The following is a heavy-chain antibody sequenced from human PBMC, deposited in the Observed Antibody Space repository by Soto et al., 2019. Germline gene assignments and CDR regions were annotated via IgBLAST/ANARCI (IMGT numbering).Heavy chain of an antibody. J-gene: IGHJ2*01. CDR1: GGSISSYY. Sequence: QVQLQESGPGLVKPSETLSLTCTVSGGSISSYYWIWIRQSPGKGLEWIGHIYYSGSTNYNPSLKSRVTLSVDTSKNNFSRKLSSVTAADAAVYYCARSLGYSYGSNWYLDLWGRGTLVTVSS. CDR2: IYYSGST. D-gene: IGHD5-18*01. V-gene: IGHV4-59*01. CDR3: ARSLGYSYGSNWYLDL.